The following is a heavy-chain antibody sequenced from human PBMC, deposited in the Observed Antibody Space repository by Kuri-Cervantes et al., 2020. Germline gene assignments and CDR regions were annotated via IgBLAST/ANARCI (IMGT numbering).Heavy chain of an antibody. CDR1: GGSISSYY. V-gene: IGHV4-59*12. J-gene: IGHJ4*02. CDR2: IYYSGST. CDR3: ARGVSAHGYFAY. Sequence: ESLKISCTVSGGSISSYYWSWIRQPPGKGLEWIGYIYYSGSTNYNPSLESRVTMSVDTSKNQCPLKMISVTAADPAMYFCARGVSAHGYFAYWGQGNQVNVSS. D-gene: IGHD2-8*01.